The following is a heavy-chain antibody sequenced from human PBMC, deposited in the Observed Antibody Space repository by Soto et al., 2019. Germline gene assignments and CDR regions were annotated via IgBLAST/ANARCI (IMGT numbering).Heavy chain of an antibody. CDR1: GYTFTGYY. J-gene: IGHJ4*02. V-gene: IGHV1-46*03. Sequence: ASVKVSCKASGYTFTGYYMHWVRQAPGQGLEWMGMISPGGDRTTYAQKFQGRVTMTRDTSTSTVYMELSSLKSEDTAVYYCARGAYCGGDCYDYWGQGTLVTVSS. CDR2: ISPGGDRT. CDR3: ARGAYCGGDCYDY. D-gene: IGHD2-21*01.